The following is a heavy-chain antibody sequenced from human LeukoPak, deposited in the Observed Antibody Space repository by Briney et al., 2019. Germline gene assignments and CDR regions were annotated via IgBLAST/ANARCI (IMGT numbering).Heavy chain of an antibody. CDR2: IIPILGIA. J-gene: IGHJ3*02. D-gene: IGHD2-21*02. V-gene: IGHV1-69*04. CDR3: ARSKRVVVTASGAFDI. Sequence: EASVKVSCKASGGTFSSYAISWVRQAPGQGLEWMGRIIPILGIANYAQKFQGRVTITADKSTSTAYMELSSLRSEDTAVYYCARSKRVVVTASGAFDIWGQGTMVTVSS. CDR1: GGTFSSYA.